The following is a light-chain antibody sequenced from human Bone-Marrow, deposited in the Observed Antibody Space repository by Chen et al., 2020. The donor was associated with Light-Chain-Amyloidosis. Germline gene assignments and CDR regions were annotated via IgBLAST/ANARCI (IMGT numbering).Light chain of an antibody. CDR2: DND. V-gene: IGLV1-40*01. Sequence: QCVLTQPPSVSGASGPRVTISCTGCSSNIGAGYDVHWYQQLRGTAPKLLIYDNDNRPSGVPDGFSGSTAGTPATLAITSLQAEDEADYYCQSDDHRLSGLNVFGTETKVTVL. J-gene: IGLJ1*01. CDR3: QSDDHRLSGLNV. CDR1: SSNIGAGYD.